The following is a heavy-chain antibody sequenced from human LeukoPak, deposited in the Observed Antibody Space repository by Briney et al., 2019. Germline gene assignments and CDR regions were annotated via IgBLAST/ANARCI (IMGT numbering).Heavy chain of an antibody. V-gene: IGHV3-33*01. D-gene: IGHD6-13*01. J-gene: IGHJ4*02. CDR3: ARDGASASSSWYEGGYYFDY. Sequence: RXXPXXXXEWVAXXXXXXSNKYYADSVKGRFTISRDNSKNTLYLQMNSLRAEDTAVYYCARDGASASSSWYEGGYYFDYWGQGTLVTVSS. CDR2: XXXXXSNK.